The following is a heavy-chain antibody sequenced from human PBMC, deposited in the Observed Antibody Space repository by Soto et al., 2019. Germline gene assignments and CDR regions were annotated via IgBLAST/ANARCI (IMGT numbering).Heavy chain of an antibody. V-gene: IGHV3-9*01. CDR2: ISWNSGSI. D-gene: IGHD1-26*01. J-gene: IGHJ6*02. CDR3: AKTRGWELKDYYGMDV. CDR1: GFTFDDYA. Sequence: EVQLVESGGGLVQPGRSLRLSCAASGFTFDDYAMHWVRQAPGKGLEWVSGISWNSGSIGYADSVKGRFTISRDNAKNSLYLQMNSLRAEDTALYYCAKTRGWELKDYYGMDVWGQGTTVTVSS.